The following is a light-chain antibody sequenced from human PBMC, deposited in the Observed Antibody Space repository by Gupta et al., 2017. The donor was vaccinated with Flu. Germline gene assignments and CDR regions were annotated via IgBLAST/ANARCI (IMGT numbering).Light chain of an antibody. CDR1: QSITRNF. Sequence: IVLTQSPGTLSLSPGERATLSCRASQSITRNFLAWYQQKPGQSPRLLIHSASSRATGIPDRFSGSGSGTDFTLIINGLEPEDFAVYYCQQYGDSPPTTFGQGTKVEIK. CDR3: QQYGDSPPTT. V-gene: IGKV3-20*01. J-gene: IGKJ1*01. CDR2: SAS.